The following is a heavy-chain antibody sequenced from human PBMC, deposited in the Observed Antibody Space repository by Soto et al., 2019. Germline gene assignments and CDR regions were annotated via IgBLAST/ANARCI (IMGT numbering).Heavy chain of an antibody. Sequence: GGSLRLSCAASGFTFSNAWMSWVRQAPGKGLEWVGRIKSKTDGGTTDYAAPVKGRFTISRDDSKNTLYLQMNSLKTEATAVYSCTTGLRPSGDRRFRAFDIWGQGTMVTVSS. V-gene: IGHV3-15*01. D-gene: IGHD7-27*01. J-gene: IGHJ3*02. CDR3: TTGLRPSGDRRFRAFDI. CDR1: GFTFSNAW. CDR2: IKSKTDGGTT.